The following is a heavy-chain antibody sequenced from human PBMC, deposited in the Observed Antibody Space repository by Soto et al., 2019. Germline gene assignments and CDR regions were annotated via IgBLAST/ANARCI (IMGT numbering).Heavy chain of an antibody. Sequence: QVELVESGGGVVQPGRSLRLSCAASGFTFSGFGMHWVRQAPGKGLEWVAGISYDGTNAIYADSVKGRFSVSRDNSKNIVYRQMNRLRNVDTAMYYCARWWKREGDSSPPTDRWGQGTLVTVSS. CDR3: ARWWKREGDSSPPTDR. CDR1: GFTFSGFG. V-gene: IGHV3-30*03. J-gene: IGHJ5*02. D-gene: IGHD2-15*01. CDR2: ISYDGTNA.